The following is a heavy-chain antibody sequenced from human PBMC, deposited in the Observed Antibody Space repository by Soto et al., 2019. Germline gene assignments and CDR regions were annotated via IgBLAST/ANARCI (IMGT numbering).Heavy chain of an antibody. J-gene: IGHJ6*03. D-gene: IGHD3-3*01. CDR1: GFTFSSYW. CDR3: ARDQELRFLEWLLYAEYYYMDV. V-gene: IGHV3-7*01. Sequence: GGSLRLSCAASGFTFSSYWMSWVRQAPGKGLEWVANIKQDGSEKYYVDSVKGRFTISRDNAKNSLYLQMNSLRAEDTAVYYCARDQELRFLEWLLYAEYYYMDVWGKGTTVTVSS. CDR2: IKQDGSEK.